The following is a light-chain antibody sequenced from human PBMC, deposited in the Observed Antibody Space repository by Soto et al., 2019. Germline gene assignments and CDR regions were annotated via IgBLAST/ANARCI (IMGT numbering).Light chain of an antibody. Sequence: IVMTQSPASLSVSPGEGATLSCRASQSVSNNLAWYQEKPGQAPRLLIYGASTRATGIPARFSGSGSGTDFDLTISSRQSEDFAVSYCHQYNNWPRGTLGQGIKVEIK. CDR3: HQYNNWPRGT. J-gene: IGKJ1*01. CDR1: QSVSNN. CDR2: GAS. V-gene: IGKV3D-15*01.